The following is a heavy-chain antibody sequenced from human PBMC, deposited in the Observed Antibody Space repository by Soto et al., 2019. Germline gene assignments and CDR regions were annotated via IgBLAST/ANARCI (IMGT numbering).Heavy chain of an antibody. J-gene: IGHJ4*02. V-gene: IGHV3-23*01. D-gene: IGHD6-13*01. CDR3: AKGLLNGRWYAAD. CDR1: GSTFSNCA. CDR2: ITTNEHT. Sequence: EVHLLESGGVLVQPGESLRLPCETSGSTFSNCAMSWVRQPPGRSLEWVSVITTNEHTDYADSVKGRFTISRDNSKNTVYLQMNSLRAEDTAVYYCAKGLLNGRWYAADWGQGTLVTVSS.